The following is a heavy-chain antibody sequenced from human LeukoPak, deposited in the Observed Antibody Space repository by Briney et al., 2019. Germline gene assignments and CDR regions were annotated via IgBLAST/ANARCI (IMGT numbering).Heavy chain of an antibody. Sequence: GGSLRLSCAASGFTFSSLAMNRVRQTPGKGLEWVSAITSGGNTSYADSVKGRFTISRDNSKNTLYLQMNSLRAEDTAVYYCARDVTQTYSSGWYDYWGQGTLVTVSS. J-gene: IGHJ4*02. CDR1: GFTFSSLA. CDR3: ARDVTQTYSSGWYDY. CDR2: ITSGGNT. V-gene: IGHV3-23*01. D-gene: IGHD6-19*01.